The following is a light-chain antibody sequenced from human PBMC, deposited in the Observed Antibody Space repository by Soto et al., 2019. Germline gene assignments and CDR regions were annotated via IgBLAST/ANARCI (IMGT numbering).Light chain of an antibody. Sequence: EIVLTQSPATLSLSPGERATLSCRASQSVSSYLAWDQQKPGQAPRLLIYDASNRATGIPARFSGSGSGTAFTLTISSLEPGDFAVYYCQQRSPLTFGQGTRLEIK. CDR1: QSVSSY. CDR3: QQRSPLT. J-gene: IGKJ5*01. CDR2: DAS. V-gene: IGKV3-11*01.